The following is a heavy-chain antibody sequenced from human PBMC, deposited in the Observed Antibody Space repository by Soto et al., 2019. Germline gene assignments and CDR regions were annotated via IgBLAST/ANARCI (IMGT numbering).Heavy chain of an antibody. CDR1: GFTFSRYS. Sequence: GWALRLSCASSGFTFSRYSMNWVRQAPGKGLEWVSSISSTTNYIYYGDSMKGRFTISRDNAKNSLYLEMNSLRAEDTAVYYCARESEDLTSNFDYWGQGTLVTVSS. CDR2: ISSTTNYI. CDR3: ARESEDLTSNFDY. V-gene: IGHV3-21*06. J-gene: IGHJ4*02.